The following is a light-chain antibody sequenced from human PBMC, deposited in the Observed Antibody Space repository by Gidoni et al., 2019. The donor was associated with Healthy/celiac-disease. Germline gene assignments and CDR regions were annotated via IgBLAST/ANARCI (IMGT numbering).Light chain of an antibody. V-gene: IGKV3-11*01. CDR2: DAS. Sequence: DIVLTQSPATLSLSPGERATLSCRASQSVSSYLAWYQQKPGQAPRLLIYDASNRATGIPARFSGSGSGTDFTLTISSLEPEDFAVYYCQQRSNRFGGGTKVEIK. CDR3: QQRSNR. CDR1: QSVSSY. J-gene: IGKJ4*01.